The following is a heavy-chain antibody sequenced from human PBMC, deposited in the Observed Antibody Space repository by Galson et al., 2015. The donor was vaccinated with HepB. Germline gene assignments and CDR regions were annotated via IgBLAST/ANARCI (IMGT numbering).Heavy chain of an antibody. V-gene: IGHV1-8*01. CDR1: GYSFTSYD. CDR3: TRGERHLGEY. CDR2: MSPSSGKT. J-gene: IGHJ4*02. Sequence: SVKVSCKASGYSFTSYDINWVRQAPGQGLEWMGWMSPSSGKTGFAQKFQGRVSMTRDTSTSTAYMELSSLRSEDTAVYYRTRGERHLGEYWGQGTLVTVSS.